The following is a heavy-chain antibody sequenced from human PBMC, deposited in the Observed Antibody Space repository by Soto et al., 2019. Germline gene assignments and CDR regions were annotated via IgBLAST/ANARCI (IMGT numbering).Heavy chain of an antibody. CDR3: ATNSSELSVGGFDY. CDR1: GFTFNSYV. CDR2: ISGSGGST. Sequence: GGSLRLSCAASGFTFNSYVMTWVRQAPGKGLEWVSSISGSGGSTYYADSVKGRFTISRDNSKNTLYLQMNSLRVEDTAVYYCATNSSELSVGGFDYWGQGTLVTVSS. J-gene: IGHJ4*02. D-gene: IGHD1-26*01. V-gene: IGHV3-23*01.